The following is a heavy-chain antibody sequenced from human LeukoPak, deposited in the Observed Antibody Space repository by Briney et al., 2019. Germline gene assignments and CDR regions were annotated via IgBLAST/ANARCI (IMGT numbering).Heavy chain of an antibody. J-gene: IGHJ4*02. CDR1: GFTFSSYW. D-gene: IGHD4-17*01. CDR2: INQDGSEK. CDR3: ARHGDYTFSY. Sequence: GGSLRLSCAASGFTFSSYWMGWVRQAPGKGLEWVADINQDGSEKYYVDSVKGRFTISRDNAKNSLYLQMSSLRPEDTAVYYCARHGDYTFSYWGQGTLVTASS. V-gene: IGHV3-7*01.